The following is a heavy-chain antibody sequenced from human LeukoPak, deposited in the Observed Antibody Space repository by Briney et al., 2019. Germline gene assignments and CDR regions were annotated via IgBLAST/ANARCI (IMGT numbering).Heavy chain of an antibody. CDR2: ISYDGSNK. Sequence: GGSLRLSCAASGFTFSSYGMHWVRQAPGKGLEWVAVISYDGSNKYYADSVKGRFTISRDNSRNTLYLQMNSLRAEDTAVYYCARVYKVRSSSPVNRGPVDYWGQGTLVTVSS. V-gene: IGHV3-30*19. CDR3: ARVYKVRSSSPVNRGPVDY. J-gene: IGHJ4*02. D-gene: IGHD6-6*01. CDR1: GFTFSSYG.